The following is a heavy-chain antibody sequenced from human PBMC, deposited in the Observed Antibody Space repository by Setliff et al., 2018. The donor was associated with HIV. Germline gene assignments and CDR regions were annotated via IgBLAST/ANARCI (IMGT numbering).Heavy chain of an antibody. CDR3: ARFPRDYGDENYFDT. CDR1: GDSIKSRS. V-gene: IGHV4-4*07. D-gene: IGHD4-17*01. Sequence: SETLSLTCAVSGDSIKSRSWTWVRQPPRKGLEWIGRIYDSGSTNYNPSLRGRVTMSVDTSKNEFSLKLSAVTAADTAIYYCARFPRDYGDENYFDTWGQGTLVTVSS. CDR2: IYDSGST. J-gene: IGHJ5*02.